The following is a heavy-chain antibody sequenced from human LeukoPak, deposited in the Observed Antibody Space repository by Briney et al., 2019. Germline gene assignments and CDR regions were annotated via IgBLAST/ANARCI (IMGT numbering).Heavy chain of an antibody. J-gene: IGHJ5*02. CDR3: ARERFSSSANWFDP. Sequence: PSETLSLTCTVSGGSISSGGYYWSWIRQHPGKGLEWIGYIYSSGSTFYNPSLKSRVTISIDTTKNQFSLKLSSVTAADTAVYYCARERFSSSANWFDPWGQGTLVTVSS. V-gene: IGHV4-31*03. CDR1: GGSISSGGYY. D-gene: IGHD6-6*01. CDR2: IYSSGST.